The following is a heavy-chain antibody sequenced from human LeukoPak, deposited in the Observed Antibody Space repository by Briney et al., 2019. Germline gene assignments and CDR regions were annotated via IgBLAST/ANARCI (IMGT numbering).Heavy chain of an antibody. CDR2: IYYSGST. D-gene: IGHD6-13*01. CDR1: GDSISSYY. V-gene: IGHV4-59*01. Sequence: PSGTLSLTCTVSGDSISSYYWSWIRQPPGKGLEWVGYIYYSGSTNYSPSLKSRVTISVDTSKNQLSLKLRSVTAADTAVYYCARRLASVATAGYWFDPWGQGTLVTVSS. J-gene: IGHJ5*02. CDR3: ARRLASVATAGYWFDP.